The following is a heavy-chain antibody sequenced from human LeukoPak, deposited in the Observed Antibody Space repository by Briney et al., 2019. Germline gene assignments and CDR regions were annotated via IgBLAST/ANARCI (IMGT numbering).Heavy chain of an antibody. D-gene: IGHD1-26*01. CDR3: AKGSGSYYYHYGMDV. CDR1: GFTLGTYA. Sequence: GGSLRLSCAASGFTLGTYAMSWVRQAPGKGLEWVSAISGSGGSTYYADSVKGRFAISRDNSKYTLYLQMNSLRAEDTAVYYCAKGSGSYYYHYGMDVWGQGTTVTVSS. CDR2: ISGSGGST. J-gene: IGHJ6*02. V-gene: IGHV3-23*01.